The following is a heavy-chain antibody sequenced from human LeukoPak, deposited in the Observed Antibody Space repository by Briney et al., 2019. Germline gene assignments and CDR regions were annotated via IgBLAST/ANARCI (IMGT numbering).Heavy chain of an antibody. CDR1: GYTLTELC. V-gene: IGHV1-24*01. CDR3: ATDRGSGIVGARGVSAFDI. D-gene: IGHD1-26*01. Sequence: ASVKVSCKVSGYTLTELCMHWVRQAPGKGLEWMGGFDPEDGETIYAQKFQGRVTMTEDTSTDTAYMELSSLRSEDTAVCYCATDRGSGIVGARGVSAFDIWGQGTMVTVSS. J-gene: IGHJ3*02. CDR2: FDPEDGET.